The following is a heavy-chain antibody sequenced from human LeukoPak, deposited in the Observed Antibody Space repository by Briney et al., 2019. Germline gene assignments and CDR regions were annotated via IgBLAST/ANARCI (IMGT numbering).Heavy chain of an antibody. J-gene: IGHJ6*02. D-gene: IGHD3-3*01. CDR2: IYYSGST. V-gene: IGHV4-31*03. CDR3: ARGPVVTIFGVAPGDGMDV. Sequence: PSETLSLTCTVSGGSISSGGYYWSWIRQHPGKGLEWIGYIYYSGSTYHNPSLKSRVIISVDTSKKQFSLKLSSVTAADTAVYYCARGPVVTIFGVAPGDGMDVWGQGTTVTVSS. CDR1: GGSISSGGYY.